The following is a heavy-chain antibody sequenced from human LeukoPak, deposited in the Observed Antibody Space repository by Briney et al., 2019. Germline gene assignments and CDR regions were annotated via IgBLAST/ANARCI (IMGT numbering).Heavy chain of an antibody. CDR1: GFTFSSYW. Sequence: GGSLRLSCAASGFTFSSYWMSWVRQAPGKGLEWVANIKQDGSEKYYVDSVKGRFTISRDNAKNSLYLQMNSLRAEDTAVYYCARDSGIAVAGTTDALDYWGQGTLVTVSS. CDR3: ARDSGIAVAGTTDALDY. J-gene: IGHJ4*02. V-gene: IGHV3-7*01. CDR2: IKQDGSEK. D-gene: IGHD6-19*01.